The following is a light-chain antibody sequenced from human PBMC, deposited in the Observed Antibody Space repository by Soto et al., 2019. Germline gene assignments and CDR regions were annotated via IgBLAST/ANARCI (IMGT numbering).Light chain of an antibody. CDR3: QQRPNWHPTWT. CDR1: QSVYTY. V-gene: IGKV3D-11*02. Sequence: EIVLTQSPATLSLSPGERATLSCRASQSVYTYLAWYQQKPGQAPMLLIYDASKRATGIPARFSGSGYGTDFTLTISSLEPEDFAVYYCQQRPNWHPTWTFGQGTKVEIK. J-gene: IGKJ1*01. CDR2: DAS.